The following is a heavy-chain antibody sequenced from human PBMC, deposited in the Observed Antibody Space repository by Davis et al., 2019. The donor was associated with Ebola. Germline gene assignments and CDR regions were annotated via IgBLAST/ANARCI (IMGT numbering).Heavy chain of an antibody. CDR2: ISYDGSNK. CDR3: ARSGGKAWFGELLYYYYYGMDV. CDR1: GFTFSSYA. D-gene: IGHD3-10*01. Sequence: PAGSLRLSCAASGFTFSSYAMHWVRQAPGKGLEWVAVISYDGSNKYYADSVKGRFTISRDNSKNTLYLQMNSLRAEDTAVYYCARSGGKAWFGELLYYYYYGMDVWGQGTTVTVSS. V-gene: IGHV3-30-3*01. J-gene: IGHJ6*02.